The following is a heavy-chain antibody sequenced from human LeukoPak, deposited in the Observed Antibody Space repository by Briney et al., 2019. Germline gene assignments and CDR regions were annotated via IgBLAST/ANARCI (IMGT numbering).Heavy chain of an antibody. CDR1: GFTFSSYA. V-gene: IGHV3-23*01. D-gene: IGHD3-9*01. CDR3: AKDQGPVLRYSETHCWYFDL. Sequence: GSLRLSCTASGFTFSSYAMSWVRQAPGKGLEWVSAISGSGGSTYYADSVKGRFTISRDNSKNTLYLLMNSLRAEDTAVYYCAKDQGPVLRYSETHCWYFDLWGRGTLVTVSS. CDR2: ISGSGGST. J-gene: IGHJ2*01.